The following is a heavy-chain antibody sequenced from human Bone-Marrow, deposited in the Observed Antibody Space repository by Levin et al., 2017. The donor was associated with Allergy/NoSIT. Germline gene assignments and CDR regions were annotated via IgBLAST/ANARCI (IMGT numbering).Heavy chain of an antibody. CDR1: GFTFSSYS. CDR2: ISSSSSTI. Sequence: PGGSLRLSCAASGFTFSSYSMNWVRQAPGKGLEWVSYISSSSSTIYYADSVKGRFTISRDNAKNSLYLQMNSLRDEDTAVYYCASGGGVLRFLEWSSYNWFDPWGQGTLVTVSS. J-gene: IGHJ5*02. D-gene: IGHD3-3*01. V-gene: IGHV3-48*02. CDR3: ASGGGVLRFLEWSSYNWFDP.